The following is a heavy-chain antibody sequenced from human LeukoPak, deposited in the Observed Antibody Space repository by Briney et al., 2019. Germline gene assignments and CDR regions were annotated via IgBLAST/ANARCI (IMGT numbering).Heavy chain of an antibody. CDR1: GGSITSGSYY. D-gene: IGHD2-15*01. J-gene: IGHJ3*02. CDR2: LYTSGST. CDR3: ASTRPYCSGGSCFNDAFDI. Sequence: KSSETLSLTCTVSGGSITSGSYYWSWLRQPAGKGLEWIGRLYTSGSTHYNPSLKRRVTISVDTSKNQFSLKLSSVTAADTAVYYCASTRPYCSGGSCFNDAFDIWGQGTMVTVSS. V-gene: IGHV4-61*02.